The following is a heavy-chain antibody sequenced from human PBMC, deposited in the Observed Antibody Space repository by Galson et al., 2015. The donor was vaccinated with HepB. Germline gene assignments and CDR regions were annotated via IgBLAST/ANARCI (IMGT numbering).Heavy chain of an antibody. D-gene: IGHD3-22*01. Sequence: SLRLSCAASGFTFSSYGMHWVRQAPGKGLEWVAVISYDGSNKYYADSVKGRFTISRDNSKNTLYLQMDSLRAEDTALYYCAKVLRQYYDSSGYPIDYWGQGTLVTVSS. CDR1: GFTFSSYG. CDR3: AKVLRQYYDSSGYPIDY. V-gene: IGHV3-30*18. J-gene: IGHJ4*02. CDR2: ISYDGSNK.